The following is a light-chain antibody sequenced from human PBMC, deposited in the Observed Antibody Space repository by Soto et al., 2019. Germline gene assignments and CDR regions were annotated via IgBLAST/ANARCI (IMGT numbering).Light chain of an antibody. CDR2: GGA. J-gene: IGKJ1*01. CDR1: QSVSSN. Sequence: IVVTNCPFTLTESPAKRSTLFCRASQSVSSNLAWYQQKPGQAPRLLIYGGATRATGIPARLSGSGSGTEFTLTIISRQSEDFVVYYCHQHNNSLRTFGQGTKVDI. CDR3: HQHNNSLRT. V-gene: IGKV3-15*01.